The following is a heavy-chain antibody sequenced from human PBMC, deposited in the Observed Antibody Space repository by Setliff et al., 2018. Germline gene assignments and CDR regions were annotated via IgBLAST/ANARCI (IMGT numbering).Heavy chain of an antibody. Sequence: PSETLSLTCTLSGDAISRSTYYWGWIRQSPGKGLDWIGTVDRSGNTFYNTSLRSRVTISVDTSKNQNSLKLTSVSAADTAVYYCARRDSTSYYGYSFDFWGRGTLVTVSS. V-gene: IGHV4-39*01. CDR3: ARRDSTSYYGYSFDF. J-gene: IGHJ4*02. D-gene: IGHD3-22*01. CDR2: VDRSGNT. CDR1: GDAISRSTYY.